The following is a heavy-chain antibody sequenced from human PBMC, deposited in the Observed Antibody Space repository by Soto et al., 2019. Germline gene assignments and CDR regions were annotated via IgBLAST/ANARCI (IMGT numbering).Heavy chain of an antibody. CDR2: ISAYNGNT. D-gene: IGHD5-12*01. V-gene: IGHV1-18*01. CDR1: GYTFTSYG. CDR3: ASLKRGYSGYEPYYYYYYMDV. J-gene: IGHJ6*03. Sequence: ASVKVSCKASGYTFTSYGISWVRQAPGQGLEWMGWISAYNGNTNYAQKLQGRVTMTTDTSTSTAYMELRSLRSDDTAVYYCASLKRGYSGYEPYYYYYYMDVWGKGTTVTVSS.